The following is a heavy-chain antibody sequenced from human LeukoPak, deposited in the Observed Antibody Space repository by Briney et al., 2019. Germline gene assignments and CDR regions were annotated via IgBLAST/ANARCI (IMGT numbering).Heavy chain of an antibody. CDR3: AKDLAYYDSSGYHLFDY. D-gene: IGHD3-22*01. CDR1: GFTFSSYS. Sequence: GGSLRLSCAASGFTFSSYSMNWVRQAPGKGLEWVSSISSSSYIYYADSVKGRFTISRDNAKNSLYLQMNSLRAEDTAVYYCAKDLAYYDSSGYHLFDYWGQGTLVTVSS. CDR2: ISSSSYI. V-gene: IGHV3-21*01. J-gene: IGHJ4*02.